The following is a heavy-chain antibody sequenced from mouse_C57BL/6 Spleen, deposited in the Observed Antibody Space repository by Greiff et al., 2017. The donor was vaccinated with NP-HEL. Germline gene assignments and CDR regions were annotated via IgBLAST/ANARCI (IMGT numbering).Heavy chain of an antibody. CDR3: ARGLTGTKEGFAY. J-gene: IGHJ3*01. V-gene: IGHV5-4*03. CDR2: ISDGGSYT. Sequence: EVKLVESGGGLVKPGGSLKLSCAASGFTFSSYAMSWVRQTPEKRLEWVATISDGGSYTYYPDNVKGRFTISRDNAKNNLYLQMSHLKSEDTAMYYCARGLTGTKEGFAYWGQGTLVTVSA. D-gene: IGHD4-1*01. CDR1: GFTFSSYA.